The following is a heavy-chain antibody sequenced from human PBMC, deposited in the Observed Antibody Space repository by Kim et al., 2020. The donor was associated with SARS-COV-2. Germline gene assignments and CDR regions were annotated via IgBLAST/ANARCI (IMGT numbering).Heavy chain of an antibody. J-gene: IGHJ5*02. V-gene: IGHV4-59*09. Sequence: TNYNPSLQRRVTISVDTSKNQFSLKLSSVTAADTAVYYCARGLYSSSWVTWGQGTLVTVSS. D-gene: IGHD6-13*01. CDR2: T. CDR3: ARGLYSSSWVT.